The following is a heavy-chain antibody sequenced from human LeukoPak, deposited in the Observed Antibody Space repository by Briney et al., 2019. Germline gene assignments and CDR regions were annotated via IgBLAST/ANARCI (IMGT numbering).Heavy chain of an antibody. V-gene: IGHV4-39*01. CDR1: GGSISSSSYY. D-gene: IGHD2-2*01. CDR3: ARQAPDIVVVAVIPGWFIFDP. J-gene: IGHJ5*02. Sequence: PSETLSLTCTVSGGSISSSSYYWGWIRQPPGKGLEWIGSIYYSGRTYYNPSLKSRVTISVDTSKNQFSLKLSSVTAADTAVYYGARQAPDIVVVAVIPGWFIFDPWGQGTLVTVSS. CDR2: IYYSGRT.